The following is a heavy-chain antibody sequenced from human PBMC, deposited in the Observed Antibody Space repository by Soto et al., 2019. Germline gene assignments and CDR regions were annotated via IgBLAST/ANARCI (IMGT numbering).Heavy chain of an antibody. CDR3: ARPNGESIHYYHGMDV. J-gene: IGHJ6*02. D-gene: IGHD3-10*01. CDR1: GFTFSAYS. Sequence: QVHLVETGGGLVKPGGSLRLSCAASGFTFSAYSMAWIRQSPGKGLEYVSYISRDGDSMYYADSVKGRFNISKDNAKHSLSLQMTSLRAEDAAVYYCARPNGESIHYYHGMDVWGQGTTVTVSS. CDR2: ISRDGDSM. V-gene: IGHV3-11*01.